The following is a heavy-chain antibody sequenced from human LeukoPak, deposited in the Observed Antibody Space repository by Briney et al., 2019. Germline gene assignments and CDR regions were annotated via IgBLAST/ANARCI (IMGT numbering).Heavy chain of an antibody. D-gene: IGHD6-19*01. CDR2: ISGSGGTT. V-gene: IGHV3-23*01. J-gene: IGHJ5*02. CDR1: GFTFSSYA. CDR3: TRRHPGIAVAGNGFDP. Sequence: GGSLRLSCAASGFTFSSYAMSWVRQAPGKGLEWVSGISGSGGTTYYADSVKGRFTISRDHPKNTAYLQMNSLKTEDTAVYYCTRRHPGIAVAGNGFDPWGQGTLVTVSS.